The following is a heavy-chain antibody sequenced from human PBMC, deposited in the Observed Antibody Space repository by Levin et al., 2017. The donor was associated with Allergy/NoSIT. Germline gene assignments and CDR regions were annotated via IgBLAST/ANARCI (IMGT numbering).Heavy chain of an antibody. J-gene: IGHJ4*02. CDR3: ARESDGGGYRFDY. D-gene: IGHD3-22*01. CDR1: GFTFSSYE. V-gene: IGHV3-48*03. CDR2: ISSSSGATK. Sequence: GGSLRLSCAASGFTFSSYEMMWVRQAPGKGLEWISYISSSSGATKYYAGSVKGRFAISRDNDRNSVYLQMSSLRAEDTAVYYCARESDGGGYRFDYWGQGILVTVSS.